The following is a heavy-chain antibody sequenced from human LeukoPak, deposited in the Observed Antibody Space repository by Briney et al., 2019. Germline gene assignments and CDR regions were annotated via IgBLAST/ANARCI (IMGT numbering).Heavy chain of an antibody. CDR3: ARGIAVAGPYYFDY. J-gene: IGHJ4*02. D-gene: IGHD6-19*01. CDR1: GYTFTIYG. CDR2: ISAYNGNT. V-gene: IGHV1-18*01. Sequence: ASVKVSCKASGYTFTIYGISWVRQAPGQGLEWMGWISAYNGNTNYAQKLQGRVTMTTDTSTSTAYMELRSLRSDDTAVYYCARGIAVAGPYYFDYWGQGTLVTVSS.